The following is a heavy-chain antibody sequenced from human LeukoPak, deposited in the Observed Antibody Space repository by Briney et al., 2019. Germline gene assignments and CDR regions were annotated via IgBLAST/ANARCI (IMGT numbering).Heavy chain of an antibody. CDR1: GFNFRDHW. CDR3: AKDGGLWVSAHWGDS. D-gene: IGHD7-27*01. V-gene: IGHV3-7*03. Sequence: GGSLRLSCAVSGFNFRDHWMDWVRQAPGKGLEWVGHIKNDGSESYYVDSLKGRFSISRDNTNNALYLQMNSLRVEDTAVYYCAKDGGLWVSAHWGDSWGRGTLVTVSS. CDR2: IKNDGSES. J-gene: IGHJ4*02.